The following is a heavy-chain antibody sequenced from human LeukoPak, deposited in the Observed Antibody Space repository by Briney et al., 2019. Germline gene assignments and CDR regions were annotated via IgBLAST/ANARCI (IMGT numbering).Heavy chain of an antibody. V-gene: IGHV1-8*01. D-gene: IGHD3-3*01. CDR1: GYTFTSYD. Sequence: ASVKVSCKASGYTFTSYDINWVRQATGQGLEWMGWMNPNSGNTGYAQKFQGRVTMTRNTSISTAYMELSSLRSEDTAVYYCARVAHYDFWSGYRYYYGMDVWGQGTTVTVSS. CDR3: ARVAHYDFWSGYRYYYGMDV. CDR2: MNPNSGNT. J-gene: IGHJ6*02.